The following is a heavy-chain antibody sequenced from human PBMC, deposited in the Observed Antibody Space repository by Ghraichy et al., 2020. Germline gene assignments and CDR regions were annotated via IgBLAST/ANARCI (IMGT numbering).Heavy chain of an antibody. CDR2: ISSSSSYI. J-gene: IGHJ4*02. CDR3: ARGSRGSDFDY. CDR1: GFTFSSYS. V-gene: IGHV3-21*01. D-gene: IGHD3-10*01. Sequence: GGSLRLSCAASGFTFSSYSMNWVRQAPGKGLEWVSSISSSSSYIYYADSVKGRFTISRDNAKNSLYLQMNSLRAEDTAVYYCARGSRGSDFDYWGQGTLVTVSS.